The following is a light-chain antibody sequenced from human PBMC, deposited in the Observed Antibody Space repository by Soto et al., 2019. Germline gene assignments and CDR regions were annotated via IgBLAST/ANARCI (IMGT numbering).Light chain of an antibody. CDR1: ESLQHRDGNTY. CDR2: KVS. Sequence: DVVMTQNPLSSPVTLGQPASISCRSSESLQHRDGNTYLNWLQQRPGQPPSLLISKVSNRFSGGPDRFSGSGGGTDFTLKISRVEAEDVGVYYCMQATQYRPYTFGQGTKLEIK. J-gene: IGKJ2*01. V-gene: IGKV2-24*01. CDR3: MQATQYRPYT.